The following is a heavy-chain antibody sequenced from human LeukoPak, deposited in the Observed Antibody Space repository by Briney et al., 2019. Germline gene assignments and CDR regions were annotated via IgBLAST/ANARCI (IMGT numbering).Heavy chain of an antibody. V-gene: IGHV1-69*13. CDR3: ARNRMQSVDTALETPPDY. J-gene: IGHJ4*02. D-gene: IGHD5-18*01. Sequence: SVKVSCKASGGTFSSYAISWVRQAPGQGLEWMGGIIPIFGTANYAQKFQGRVTITADESTSTAYMELSSLRSEDTAVYYCARNRMQSVDTALETPPDYWGQGTLVTVSS. CDR2: IIPIFGTA. CDR1: GGTFSSYA.